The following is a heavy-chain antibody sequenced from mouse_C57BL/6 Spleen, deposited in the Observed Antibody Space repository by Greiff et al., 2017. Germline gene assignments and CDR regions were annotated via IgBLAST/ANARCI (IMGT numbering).Heavy chain of an antibody. CDR3: ARRDGSSLYSFDY. J-gene: IGHJ2*01. D-gene: IGHD1-1*01. V-gene: IGHV5-17*01. Sequence: EVKLMESGGGLVKPGASLKLSCAASGFTFSDYGMHWVRQAPVKGLEWVAYISIGSSTIYYADTVKGRFTISRDNAKNTRFLQMTSLRSEDSALYYCARRDGSSLYSFDYWGQGTTLTVSS. CDR2: ISIGSSTI. CDR1: GFTFSDYG.